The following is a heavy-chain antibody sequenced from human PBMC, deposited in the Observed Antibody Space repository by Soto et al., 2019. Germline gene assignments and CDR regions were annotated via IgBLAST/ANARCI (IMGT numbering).Heavy chain of an antibody. CDR2: INWNSGDI. J-gene: IGHJ2*01. V-gene: IGHV3-9*01. CDR1: GFTLDDFA. Sequence: GGSLRLSCAASGFTLDDFAMHWVRQAPGKGLEWVSGINWNSGDIDYADSVRGRFTISRDNAKNALYLQMNSLRAEDAAFYYCVKDLGASGAHWYFNLWGRRPLVTLS. D-gene: IGHD2-8*02. CDR3: VKDLGASGAHWYFNL.